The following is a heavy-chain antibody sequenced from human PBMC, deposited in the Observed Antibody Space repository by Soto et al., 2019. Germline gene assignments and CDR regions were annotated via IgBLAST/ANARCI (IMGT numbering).Heavy chain of an antibody. J-gene: IGHJ4*02. CDR2: IIPIFGTA. Sequence: PSVKVSCKASGGTFSSYAISWVRQAPGQGLEWMGGIIPIFGTANYAQKFQGRVTITADESTSTAYMELSNLRAEDTAMYYCARDLGNNYGSFAYWGQGTLVTVSS. D-gene: IGHD4-17*01. CDR1: GGTFSSYA. CDR3: ARDLGNNYGSFAY. V-gene: IGHV1-69*13.